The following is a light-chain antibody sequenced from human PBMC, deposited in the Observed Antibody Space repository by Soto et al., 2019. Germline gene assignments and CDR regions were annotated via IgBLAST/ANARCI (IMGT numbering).Light chain of an antibody. Sequence: EIVMTQSPVTLSVSPGERATLSCRASQSVRSTYLAWYQQKPGQAPRLLIFGVSNRAAGIPARFSGSGSGTEFTLTISSLQSEDFAVYYCQQYGDWPLTFGGGTMVDIK. J-gene: IGKJ4*01. V-gene: IGKV3-15*01. CDR3: QQYGDWPLT. CDR2: GVS. CDR1: QSVRSTY.